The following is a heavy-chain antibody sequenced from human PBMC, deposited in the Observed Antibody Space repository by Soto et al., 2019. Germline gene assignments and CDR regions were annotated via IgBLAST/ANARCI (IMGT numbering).Heavy chain of an antibody. J-gene: IGHJ4*02. D-gene: IGHD6-13*01. V-gene: IGHV4-34*01. CDR2: INHSGST. CDR3: ARRYSSSFDF. CDR1: GGSFSGYY. Sequence: SETLSLTCAVYGGSFSGYYWSWIRQPPGKGLEWIGEINHSGSTNYNPSLKSRVTISVDTSKNQFSLKLSSVTAADTAVYYCARRYSSSFDFWGQGTLVTVSS.